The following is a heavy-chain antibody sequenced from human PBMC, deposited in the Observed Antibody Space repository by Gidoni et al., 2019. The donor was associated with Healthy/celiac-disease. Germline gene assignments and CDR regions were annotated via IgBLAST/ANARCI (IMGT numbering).Heavy chain of an antibody. Sequence: EVQLVESGGGLVQPGGSLRLSCAASGFTFSSYEMNWVRQAPGKGLEWVSYISSSGSTIYYADSVKGRFTISRDNAKNSLYLQMNSLRAEDTAVYYCASRLSSSWYFRGYNDYWGQGTLVTVSS. CDR2: ISSSGSTI. D-gene: IGHD6-13*01. CDR3: ASRLSSSWYFRGYNDY. CDR1: GFTFSSYE. V-gene: IGHV3-48*03. J-gene: IGHJ4*02.